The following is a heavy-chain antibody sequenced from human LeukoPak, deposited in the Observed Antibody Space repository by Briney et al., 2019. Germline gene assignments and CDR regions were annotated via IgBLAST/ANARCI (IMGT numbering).Heavy chain of an antibody. CDR2: ISAYNGNT. Sequence: ASVEVSCTASGYTFTSYGITWVRQARGQGLEWMGWISAYNGNTNYAQKFQGRVTITTDTSTSTAYMELRSLRSDDTAVYYCARIVVVPAASIYYGMDVWGQATTVTVSS. V-gene: IGHV1-18*01. D-gene: IGHD2-2*01. CDR3: ARIVVVPAASIYYGMDV. CDR1: GYTFTSYG. J-gene: IGHJ6*02.